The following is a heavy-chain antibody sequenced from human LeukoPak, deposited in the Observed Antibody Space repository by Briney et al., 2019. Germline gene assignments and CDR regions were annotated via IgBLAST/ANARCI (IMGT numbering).Heavy chain of an antibody. V-gene: IGHV4-34*01. J-gene: IGHJ4*02. CDR3: ARGHSSSWSLLGIDY. CDR1: GGSFGGYY. Sequence: SETLSLTCAVFGGSFGGYYWNWIRQSPGKGLEWIGEINHSGNTNYNPSLKSRVTISVDTSKNQFSLKLSSVTAADTAVFYCARGHSSSWSLLGIDYWGQGTLVTVSS. CDR2: INHSGNT. D-gene: IGHD6-13*01.